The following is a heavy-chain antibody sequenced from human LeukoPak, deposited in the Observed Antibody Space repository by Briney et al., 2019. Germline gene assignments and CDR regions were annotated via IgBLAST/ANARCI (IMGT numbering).Heavy chain of an antibody. D-gene: IGHD6-13*01. V-gene: IGHV1-18*01. Sequence: ASVKVSCKASGYTFTSYGISWVRQAPGQGLEWMGWISAYNGNTNYAQKLQGRVTMTTDTSTSTAYMELRSLRSDDTAVYYRARASGGVAAAGSRIDYWGQGTLVTVSS. CDR3: ARASGGVAAAGSRIDY. J-gene: IGHJ4*02. CDR1: GYTFTSYG. CDR2: ISAYNGNT.